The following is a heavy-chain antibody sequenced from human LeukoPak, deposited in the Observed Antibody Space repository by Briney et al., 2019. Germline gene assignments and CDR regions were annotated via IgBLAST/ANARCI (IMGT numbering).Heavy chain of an antibody. CDR1: GYTFTGYY. J-gene: IGHJ4*02. D-gene: IGHD1-14*01. Sequence: GASVKVSCKXSGYTFTGYYMHWVRQAPGQGLEWMGRINPTMGGTNYPQKFQGGVTMTRDTSISTAYMELSRLRSDDTAVYYCARGRRNRDYWGQGTLVTVSS. CDR3: ARGRRNRDY. V-gene: IGHV1-2*06. CDR2: INPTMGGT.